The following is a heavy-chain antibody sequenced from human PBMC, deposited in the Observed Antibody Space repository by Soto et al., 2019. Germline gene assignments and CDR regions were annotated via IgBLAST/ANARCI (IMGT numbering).Heavy chain of an antibody. J-gene: IGHJ5*02. CDR3: AKGYCSGASCYPPLANFFDP. D-gene: IGHD2-15*01. CDR2: ISWNSGSI. Sequence: GGSLRLSCAASGFTFDDYAMHWVRQAPGKGLEKVSGISWNSGSIGYADSVKGRFTISRDNAKNSLYLQMNSLRAEDTAFYYCAKGYCSGASCYPPLANFFDPWGKGT. V-gene: IGHV3-9*01. CDR1: GFTFDDYA.